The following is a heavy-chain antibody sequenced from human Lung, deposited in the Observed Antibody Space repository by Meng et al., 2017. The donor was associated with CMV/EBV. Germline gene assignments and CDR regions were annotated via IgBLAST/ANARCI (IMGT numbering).Heavy chain of an antibody. J-gene: IGHJ4*02. D-gene: IGHD1-26*01. V-gene: IGHV3-49*04. CDR2: IRSQTFGGTA. Sequence: GESXKISCTASGFTFADYALSWVRQVPGKGLEWVGFIRSQTFGGTAAYAASVKGKFTVSRDDSKSIAYLQLNSLKVEDTAVYYFSRGVTEGATDYWGQGTLVTVSS. CDR3: SRGVTEGATDY. CDR1: GFTFADYA.